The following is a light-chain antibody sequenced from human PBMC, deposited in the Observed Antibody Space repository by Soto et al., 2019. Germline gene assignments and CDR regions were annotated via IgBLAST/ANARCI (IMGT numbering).Light chain of an antibody. V-gene: IGKV1-9*01. CDR1: QGMRSY. J-gene: IGKJ3*01. CDR2: GAS. CDR3: QQLNTFPPFFT. Sequence: DIQLTQSPSFLSASVGDRFTITCRASQGMRSYLAWYQQRPGKAPELLIYGASTLRPGGASRLSGSGSGTEFPLTISSLQPEDFATYFCQQLNTFPPFFTFGPGTKVDIK.